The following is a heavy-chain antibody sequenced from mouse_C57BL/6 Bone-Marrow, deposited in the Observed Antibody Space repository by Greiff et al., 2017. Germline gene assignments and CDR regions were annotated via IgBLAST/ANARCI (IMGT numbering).Heavy chain of an antibody. CDR1: GFNIKDDY. J-gene: IGHJ3*01. CDR3: TKVLSWFAY. D-gene: IGHD2-14*01. Sequence: VQLKQSGAELVRPGASVKLSCTASGFNIKDDYMHWVKQRPEHGLEWIGWIDPENGDTEYASKFQGKATITADTSSNTAYLQLSSLTSEDTAVYYCTKVLSWFAYWGQGTLVTVSA. V-gene: IGHV14-4*01. CDR2: IDPENGDT.